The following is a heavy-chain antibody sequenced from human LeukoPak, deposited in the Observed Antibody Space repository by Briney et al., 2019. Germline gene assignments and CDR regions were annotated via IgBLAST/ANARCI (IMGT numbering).Heavy chain of an antibody. CDR3: AREPHIAVADFYYYYYMDV. CDR2: VYYTGDT. Sequence: ASETLSLTCTVSGGPISSGSYYWGWIRQPPGKGLEWIGRVYYTGDTDYNPSLKSRVTISVDMSKTQFSLKLTSVTAADTAVYYWAREPHIAVADFYYYYYMDVWGKGTTVTVSS. J-gene: IGHJ6*03. CDR1: GGPISSGSYY. D-gene: IGHD6-19*01. V-gene: IGHV4-39*07.